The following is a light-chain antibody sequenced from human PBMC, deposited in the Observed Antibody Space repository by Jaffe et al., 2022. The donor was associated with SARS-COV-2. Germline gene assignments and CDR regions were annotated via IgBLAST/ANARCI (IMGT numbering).Light chain of an antibody. J-gene: IGLJ2*01. CDR3: QVWDSSTVI. CDR2: RET. Sequence: SYELTQPLSVSVALGQTARITCGGSNIGSKSVYWYQQKPGQVPVLVIYRETNRPSGFPERFSGSNSGNTATLTISSAQAGDEADYYCQVWDSSTVIFGGGTKLTVL. CDR1: NIGSKS. V-gene: IGLV3-9*01.